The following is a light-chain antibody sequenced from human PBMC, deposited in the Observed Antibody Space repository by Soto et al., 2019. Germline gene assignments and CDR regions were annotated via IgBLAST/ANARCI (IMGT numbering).Light chain of an antibody. V-gene: IGKV3-15*01. Sequence: IVMRQSPATLSVSPGESATLFCRASESVSSNLAWYQQKPGQAPRLLIYGASTRATGIPARFSGSGSGTEFTLTISSLQSEDFAVYYCQQYNKWTLAFGQGTKVEIK. J-gene: IGKJ1*01. CDR2: GAS. CDR1: ESVSSN. CDR3: QQYNKWTLA.